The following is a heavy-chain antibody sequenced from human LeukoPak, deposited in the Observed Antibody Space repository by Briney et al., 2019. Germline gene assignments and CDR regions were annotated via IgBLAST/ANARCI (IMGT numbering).Heavy chain of an antibody. CDR3: ARVRGGWGPTGRYFDY. J-gene: IGHJ4*02. CDR1: GGSISSGSYY. CDR2: IYTSGST. V-gene: IGHV4-61*02. D-gene: IGHD1-14*01. Sequence: SQTLSLTCTVSGGSISSGSYYWSWIRQPAGKGLEWIGRIYTSGSTNYNPSLKSRVTISADTSKNQFSLKLSSVTAADTAVYYCARVRGGWGPTGRYFDYWGQGTLVTVSS.